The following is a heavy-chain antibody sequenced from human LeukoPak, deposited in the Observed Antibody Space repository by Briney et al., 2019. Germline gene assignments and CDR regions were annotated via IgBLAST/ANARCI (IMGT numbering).Heavy chain of an antibody. J-gene: IGHJ4*02. CDR2: IYPWDSDT. D-gene: IGHD3-10*01. Sequence: GESLKISCKGSGYSFTSYWIGWVRQMPGKGLEWMGIIYPWDSDTRYSPSFQGQVTISADKSISTAYLQWSSLKASDTAMYYCARAYYYGSGSSIGFGYWGQGTLVTVSS. CDR1: GYSFTSYW. CDR3: ARAYYYGSGSSIGFGY. V-gene: IGHV5-51*01.